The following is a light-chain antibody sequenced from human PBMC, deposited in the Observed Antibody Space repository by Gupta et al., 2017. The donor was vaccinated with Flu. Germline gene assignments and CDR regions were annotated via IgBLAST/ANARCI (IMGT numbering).Light chain of an antibody. CDR2: GAS. Sequence: EIVLTQSPGTLSLSPGESATLSCRASQSVSSSSLAWYQQQPGQAPRPLIYGASSRATGIPDRFSGSGSGTDFTLTISRLEPEDFAVYYCQQYGSSPRTFGQGTKVEIK. J-gene: IGKJ1*01. V-gene: IGKV3-20*01. CDR1: QSVSSSS. CDR3: QQYGSSPRT.